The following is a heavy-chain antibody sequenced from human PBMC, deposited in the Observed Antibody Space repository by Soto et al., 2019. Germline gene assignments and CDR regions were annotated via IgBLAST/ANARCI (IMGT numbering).Heavy chain of an antibody. Sequence: SETLSLTCTVSGGSISSYYWSWIRQPPGKGLEWIGYIYYSGSTNYNPALKSRVTISVDTSKNQFSLKLSSVTAADTAVYYCARSLRGDYGDYQHWGQGTLVTVSS. J-gene: IGHJ1*01. D-gene: IGHD4-17*01. CDR3: ARSLRGDYGDYQH. V-gene: IGHV4-59*08. CDR1: GGSISSYY. CDR2: IYYSGST.